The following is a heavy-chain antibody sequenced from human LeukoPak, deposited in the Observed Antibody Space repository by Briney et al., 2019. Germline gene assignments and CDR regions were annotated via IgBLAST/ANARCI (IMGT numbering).Heavy chain of an antibody. D-gene: IGHD3-22*01. V-gene: IGHV3-30*01. Sequence: GGSLRLSCAASGFTFIRYPMHWVRQAPGKGPERVAVISYDGTVRNYLDVLKGRFTIPRDDSKSTLYLEMNSLRVEDTAVYFCARDSQIGAPDYLDVWGQGALVTVSS. J-gene: IGHJ4*02. CDR2: ISYDGTVR. CDR1: GFTFIRYP. CDR3: ARDSQIGAPDYLDV.